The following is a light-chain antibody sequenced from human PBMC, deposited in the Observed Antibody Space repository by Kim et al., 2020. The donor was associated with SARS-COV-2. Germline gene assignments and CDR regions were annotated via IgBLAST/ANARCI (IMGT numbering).Light chain of an antibody. V-gene: IGLV3-1*01. J-gene: IGLJ2*01. CDR2: QDS. Sequence: SYELTQPPSVSVSAGQTASITCSGDKLGDKYACWYQQKPGQSPVLVIYQDSKRPSGIPERFSGSNSGNTATLTISGTQAMDEADYYCQAWDSSPVFGGGTQLTVL. CDR1: KLGDKY. CDR3: QAWDSSPV.